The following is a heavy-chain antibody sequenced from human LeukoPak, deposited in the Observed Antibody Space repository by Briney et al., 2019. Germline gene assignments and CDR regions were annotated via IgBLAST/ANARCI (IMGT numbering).Heavy chain of an antibody. CDR1: GGSISSSSYY. Sequence: PSETLSLTCTVSGGSISSSSYYWGWIRQPPGEGLEWIGSIYYSGSTYYNPSLKSRVTISVDTSKNQFSLKLSSVTAADTAVYYCAGDPGLWFGGHWGQGTLVTVSS. V-gene: IGHV4-39*07. CDR2: IYYSGST. J-gene: IGHJ4*02. CDR3: AGDPGLWFGGH. D-gene: IGHD3-10*01.